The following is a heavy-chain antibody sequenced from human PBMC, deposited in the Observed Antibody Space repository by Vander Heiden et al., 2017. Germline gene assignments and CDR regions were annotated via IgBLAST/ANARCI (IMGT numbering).Heavy chain of an antibody. CDR1: GGSISSYY. CDR2: IYYSGST. J-gene: IGHJ4*02. V-gene: IGHV4-59*01. CDR3: ARAPTYVGGSYPKGYYFDY. D-gene: IGHD3-16*02. Sequence: QVQLQESGPGLVKPSETLSLTCTVSGGSISSYYWSWIRQLPGKGLEWIGYIYYSGSTNYNPSLKRRVTISVDTSKNQFSLKLSSVTAADTAVYYGARAPTYVGGSYPKGYYFDYWGQGTLVTVSS.